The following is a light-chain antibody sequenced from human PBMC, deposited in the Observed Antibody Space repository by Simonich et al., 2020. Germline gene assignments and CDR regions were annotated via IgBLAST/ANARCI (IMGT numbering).Light chain of an antibody. CDR3: QQYNNWPYT. CDR2: GAS. J-gene: IGKJ2*01. Sequence: EIVMTQSPATLSVSPGERATLSCRDSQSVSSNLDWYQQKPGQSPRLRIYGASTRATGIPARFSGRGSGTEFTLTISSLQSEDFAVYYCQQYNNWPYTFGQGTKLEIK. V-gene: IGKV3-15*01. CDR1: QSVSSN.